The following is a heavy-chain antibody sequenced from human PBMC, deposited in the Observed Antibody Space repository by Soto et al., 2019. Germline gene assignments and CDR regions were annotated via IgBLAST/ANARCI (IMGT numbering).Heavy chain of an antibody. V-gene: IGHV3-15*07. J-gene: IGHJ4*02. CDR1: GFTFSNAW. CDR3: TRHSGYGGEWDFDY. D-gene: IGHD5-12*01. CDR2: IKSKTDGGTT. Sequence: GGSLRLSCAASGFTFSNAWMNWVRQAPGKGLEWVGRIKSKTDGGTTDYAAPVKGRFTISRDDSKNTLYLQMNSLKTEDTAVYYCTRHSGYGGEWDFDYWGQGTLVTVSS.